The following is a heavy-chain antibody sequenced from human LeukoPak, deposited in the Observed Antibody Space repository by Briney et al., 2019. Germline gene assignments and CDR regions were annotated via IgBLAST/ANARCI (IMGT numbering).Heavy chain of an antibody. V-gene: IGHV3-21*04. J-gene: IGHJ4*02. Sequence: GGSLRLSCAGSGFAFESFTMTWVRQAPGKGLEWVSLISDAGRDINYADSVRGRFTISRDNTKNSLFLQMDSLRVEDTAIYYCAKGLFSAYDKYLDSWGQGTLVTVSS. D-gene: IGHD5-12*01. CDR1: GFAFESFT. CDR2: ISDAGRDI. CDR3: AKGLFSAYDKYLDS.